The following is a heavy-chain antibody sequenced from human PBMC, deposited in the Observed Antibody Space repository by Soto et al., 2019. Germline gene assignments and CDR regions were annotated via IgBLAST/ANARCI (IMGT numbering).Heavy chain of an antibody. J-gene: IGHJ5*02. V-gene: IGHV1-46*01. CDR1: GYTFTSYY. CDR3: ARHYGDYVGWFDP. Sequence: QVQLVQSGAEVKKPGASVKVSCKASGYTFTSYYMHWVRQAPGQGLEWMGIINPSGGSTSYAQKFRGRVTMTRDTSTSTVYMELSSLRSEDTAVYYCARHYGDYVGWFDPWGQGTLVTVSS. CDR2: INPSGGST. D-gene: IGHD4-17*01.